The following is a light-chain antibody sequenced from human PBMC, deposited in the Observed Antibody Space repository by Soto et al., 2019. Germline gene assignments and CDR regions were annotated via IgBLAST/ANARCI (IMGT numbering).Light chain of an antibody. CDR2: EVS. V-gene: IGLV2-14*01. Sequence: QSVLTQPASVSGSPGQSITISCTGTSSGVGGYNYVSWYQQHPGKAPKLMIYEVSNRPSGVSHRFSGSKSGNTASLTISGLQAEDEADYYCSSYTSSSSSVFGAGTRSPS. J-gene: IGLJ1*01. CDR3: SSYTSSSSSV. CDR1: SSGVGGYNY.